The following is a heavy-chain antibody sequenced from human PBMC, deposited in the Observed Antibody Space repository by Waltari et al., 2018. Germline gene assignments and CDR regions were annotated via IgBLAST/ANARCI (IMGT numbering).Heavy chain of an antibody. CDR1: GFTFSNAW. CDR3: TTDVDTAMVTISPVGY. Sequence: EVQLVESGGGLVKPGGSLRLSCAASGFTFSNAWMNWVRQAPGKGLEWVGRIKSKTDGGTTDYAAPGKGRFTISRDDSKNTLYLQMNSLKTEDTAVYYCTTDVDTAMVTISPVGYWGQGTLVTVSS. J-gene: IGHJ4*02. CDR2: IKSKTDGGTT. V-gene: IGHV3-15*07. D-gene: IGHD5-18*01.